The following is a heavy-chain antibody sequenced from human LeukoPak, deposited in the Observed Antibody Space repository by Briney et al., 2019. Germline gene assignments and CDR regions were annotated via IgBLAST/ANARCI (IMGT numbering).Heavy chain of an antibody. CDR3: ARAMPSPYYDILTGYPFLFDY. Sequence: PSETLSLTCAVYGGSFSGYYWSWIRQPPGKGLEWIGEINHSGSTNYNPSLKSRVTISVDTSKNQFSLKLSSVTAADTAVYYCARAMPSPYYDILTGYPFLFDYWGQGTLVTVSS. J-gene: IGHJ4*02. CDR2: INHSGST. V-gene: IGHV4-34*01. D-gene: IGHD3-9*01. CDR1: GGSFSGYY.